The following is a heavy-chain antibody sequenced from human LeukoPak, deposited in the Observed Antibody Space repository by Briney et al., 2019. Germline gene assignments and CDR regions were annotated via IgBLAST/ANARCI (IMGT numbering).Heavy chain of an antibody. CDR1: GFTFSSYS. CDR2: ISSSSSYI. J-gene: IGHJ3*02. V-gene: IGHV3-21*01. CDR3: ARDESGSYGVAFDI. Sequence: PGGSLRLSCAAPGFTFSSYSMNWVRQAPGKGLEWVSSISSSSSYIYYADSVKGRFTISRDNAKNSLYLQMNSLRAEDTAVYYCARDESGSYGVAFDIWGQGTMVTVSS. D-gene: IGHD1-26*01.